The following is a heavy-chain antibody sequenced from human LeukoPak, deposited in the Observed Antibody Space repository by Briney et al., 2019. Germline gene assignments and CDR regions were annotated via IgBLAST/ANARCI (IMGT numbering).Heavy chain of an antibody. J-gene: IGHJ6*03. V-gene: IGHV3-7*01. D-gene: IGHD3-3*01. CDR2: IKQDGSEK. Sequence: GGSLRLSCAASGFTFSSYWMSWVRQAPGKGLEWVANIKQDGSEKYYVDSVKGRFTISRDNAKNSLYLQMNSLRAEDTAVYYCARDNRNFWSGYLNYYMDVWGKGTTVTVSS. CDR3: ARDNRNFWSGYLNYYMDV. CDR1: GFTFSSYW.